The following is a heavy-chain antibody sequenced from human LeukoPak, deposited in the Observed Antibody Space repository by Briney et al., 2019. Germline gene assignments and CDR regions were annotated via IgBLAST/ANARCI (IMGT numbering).Heavy chain of an antibody. D-gene: IGHD5-12*01. V-gene: IGHV3-23*01. J-gene: IGHJ4*02. CDR3: AKNGAYSGYDYIDY. CDR2: ITGSGDDT. CDR1: GFTFSSYA. Sequence: GGSLRLSCAASGFTFSSYAMSWVRQAPGKGLEWVSDITGSGDDTDYADSVKGQFTVSRDNSRNTLYLQINSLRAEDTAVYYCAKNGAYSGYDYIDYWGQGTLVTVSS.